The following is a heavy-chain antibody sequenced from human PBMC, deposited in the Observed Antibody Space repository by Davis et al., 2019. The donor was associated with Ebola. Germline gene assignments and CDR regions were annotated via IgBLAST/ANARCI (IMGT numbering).Heavy chain of an antibody. Sequence: PGGSLRLSCAASGFTFSSYAMSWVRQAPGKGLEWVSAISGSGGSTYYADSVKGRFTISRDNSKNTLYLQMNSLRAEDTAVYYCANGYAFNYYMDVWGKGTTVTVSS. J-gene: IGHJ6*03. D-gene: IGHD2-8*01. CDR2: ISGSGGST. CDR3: ANGYAFNYYMDV. V-gene: IGHV3-23*01. CDR1: GFTFSSYA.